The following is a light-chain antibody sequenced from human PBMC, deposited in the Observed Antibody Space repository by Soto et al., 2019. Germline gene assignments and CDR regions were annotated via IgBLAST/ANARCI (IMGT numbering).Light chain of an antibody. CDR2: AAS. J-gene: IGKJ1*01. Sequence: DIQTTQSPSSLSASVGDRFSITCLASQSISSYLNWYQQKPGKAPKLLIYAASSLQSGVPSRFSGSGSGTDFTLTISSLQPEDFATYYCQQSSSTPWTFGQGTKVDIK. CDR1: QSISSY. CDR3: QQSSSTPWT. V-gene: IGKV1-39*01.